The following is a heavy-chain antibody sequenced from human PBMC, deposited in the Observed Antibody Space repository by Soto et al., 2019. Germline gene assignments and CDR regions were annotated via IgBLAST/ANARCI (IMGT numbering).Heavy chain of an antibody. V-gene: IGHV1-2*02. D-gene: IGHD3-3*01. CDR2: INPATGAA. CDR3: ARGGGVGVAGSAAFDM. CDR1: GYPVTAYY. J-gene: IGHJ3*02. Sequence: QLHLVQSGAVVKKPGASVTVSCSASGYPVTAYYMHWVRQAPGRGLEWMGGINPATGAAKYTQTFQGRVTMTRDTSTSTVFVELSGLTSEDTAVFYCARGGGVGVAGSAAFDMWGQGTLVTVSS.